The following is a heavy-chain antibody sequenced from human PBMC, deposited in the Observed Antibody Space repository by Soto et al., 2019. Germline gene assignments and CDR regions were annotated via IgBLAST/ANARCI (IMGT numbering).Heavy chain of an antibody. Sequence: VQLVESGGGVVQPGRSLRLSCAASGFTFSSYAMHWVRQAPGKGLEWVAVISYDGSNKYYADSVKGRFTISRDNSKNTLYLQMNSLRAEDTAVYYCVRYSSSSDAFDIWGQGTMVTVSS. V-gene: IGHV3-30-3*01. CDR2: ISYDGSNK. CDR1: GFTFSSYA. D-gene: IGHD6-13*01. CDR3: VRYSSSSDAFDI. J-gene: IGHJ3*02.